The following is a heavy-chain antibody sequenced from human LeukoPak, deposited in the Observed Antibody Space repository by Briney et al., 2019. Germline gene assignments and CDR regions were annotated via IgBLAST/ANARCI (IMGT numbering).Heavy chain of an antibody. V-gene: IGHV3-30-3*01. CDR1: GFTFSSYA. Sequence: GRSLRLSCAASGFTFSSYAMHWVRQAPGKGLEWVAVISYDGSNKYYADSVKGRFTISRDNSKNTLYLQMNSLRAEDTAVYYCARDYYDSSGYSLVGVGSFDYWGQGTLATVSS. D-gene: IGHD3-22*01. J-gene: IGHJ4*02. CDR3: ARDYYDSSGYSLVGVGSFDY. CDR2: ISYDGSNK.